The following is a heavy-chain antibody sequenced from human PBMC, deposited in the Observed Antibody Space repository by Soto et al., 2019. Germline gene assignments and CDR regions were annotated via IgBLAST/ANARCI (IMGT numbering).Heavy chain of an antibody. CDR3: ARADSVLFARGFDL. V-gene: IGHV4-4*02. CDR2: IYHNGRA. Sequence: XCXVSGDSVTXSNXXXWVRXXPGXXXXWIGEIYHNGRAFDNPSLKRRVTISIDKSXXQFSLNLTSVTAADTAVYYCARADSVLFARGFDLWGQGTLVTVSS. CDR1: GDSVTXSNX. D-gene: IGHD3-16*01. J-gene: IGHJ4*02.